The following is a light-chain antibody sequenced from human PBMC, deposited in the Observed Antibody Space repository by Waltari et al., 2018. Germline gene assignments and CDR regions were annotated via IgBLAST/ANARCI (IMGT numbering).Light chain of an antibody. Sequence: EIVLTQSPGTLSLSTGDSAILSCRARQSVSKYLAWYQQKPGTAPRLLIDGASSRATGIPDRFSGSGSGTDFSLTISRLEPEDFAVYYCQHYVSLPATFGQGTKVEIE. J-gene: IGKJ1*01. V-gene: IGKV3-20*01. CDR2: GAS. CDR1: QSVSKY. CDR3: QHYVSLPAT.